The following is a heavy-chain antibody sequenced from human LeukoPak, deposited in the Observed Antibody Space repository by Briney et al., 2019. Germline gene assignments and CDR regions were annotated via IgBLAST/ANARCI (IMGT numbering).Heavy chain of an antibody. V-gene: IGHV4-31*03. Sequence: SETLSLTCTVSGDSITSGGYYWSWIRQRPGKGLEWIVYIYKTGSTYYSPSLKSRVTMSVDTSRNQFSLKLNSVTAADTAVYYCARDVLRWGQGTLVTVSS. CDR1: GDSITSGGYY. J-gene: IGHJ4*02. CDR3: ARDVLR. CDR2: IYKTGST.